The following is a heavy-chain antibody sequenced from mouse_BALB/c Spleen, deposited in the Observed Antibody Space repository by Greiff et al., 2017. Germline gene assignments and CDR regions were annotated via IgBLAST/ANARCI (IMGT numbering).Heavy chain of an antibody. Sequence: QVHVKQSGPGLVAPSQSLSITCTVSGFSLTSYGVHWVRQPPGKGLEWLGVIWAGGSTNYNSALMSRLSISKDNSKSQVFLKMNSLQTDDTAMYYCASTVSAWFAYWGQGTLVTVSA. CDR2: IWAGGST. D-gene: IGHD1-1*01. V-gene: IGHV2-9*02. CDR1: GFSLTSYG. CDR3: ASTVSAWFAY. J-gene: IGHJ3*01.